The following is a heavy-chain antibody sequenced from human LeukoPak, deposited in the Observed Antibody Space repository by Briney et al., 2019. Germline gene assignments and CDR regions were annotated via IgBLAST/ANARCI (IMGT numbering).Heavy chain of an antibody. Sequence: LSETLSLTCTVSGYSISSGYYWGWIRQPPGKGLEWIGYIYYSGSTNYNPSLKSRVTISVDTSKNQFSLKLSSVTAADTAVYYCARSYSSGRHAWFDPWGQGTLVTVSS. CDR3: ARSYSSGRHAWFDP. D-gene: IGHD6-19*01. CDR1: GYSISSGYY. V-gene: IGHV4-61*01. CDR2: IYYSGST. J-gene: IGHJ5*02.